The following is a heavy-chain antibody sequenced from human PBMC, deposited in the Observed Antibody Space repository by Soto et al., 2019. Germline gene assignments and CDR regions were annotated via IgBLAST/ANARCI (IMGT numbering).Heavy chain of an antibody. Sequence: EVQLVESGGGLVQPGGSLRLSCAASGFTFSSYWMSWVRQAPGKGLEWVANIKQDGSEKYYVDSVKGRFTISRDNANNSLYLQMNSLVDEDTAVYYCARERRGGGRQLVRWGYYYYGMDVWGQGTTVTVSS. CDR1: GFTFSSYW. J-gene: IGHJ6*02. CDR3: ARERRGGGRQLVRWGYYYYGMDV. D-gene: IGHD6-6*01. V-gene: IGHV3-7*03. CDR2: IKQDGSEK.